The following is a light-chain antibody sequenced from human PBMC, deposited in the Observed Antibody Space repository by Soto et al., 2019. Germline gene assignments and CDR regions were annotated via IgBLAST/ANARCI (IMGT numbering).Light chain of an antibody. CDR3: SSYTSSSTLVV. CDR1: SSNIGAGYD. V-gene: IGLV1-40*01. Sequence: QSVLTQPPSVSGAPGQRVTISCTGSSSNIGAGYDVHWYQQLPGTAPKLMIYDVSNRPSGVSNRFSGSKSGNTASLTISGLQAEDEADYYCSSYTSSSTLVVFGTGTKVTVL. J-gene: IGLJ1*01. CDR2: DVS.